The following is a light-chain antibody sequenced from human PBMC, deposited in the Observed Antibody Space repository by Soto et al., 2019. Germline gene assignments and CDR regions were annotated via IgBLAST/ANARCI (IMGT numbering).Light chain of an antibody. CDR2: GAS. CDR3: EQYGSSPWT. CDR1: QSVSSSY. Sequence: EIVLTQSPGTLSLSPGERATLSCRASQSVSSSYLAWYQQKPGQAPRLLIYGASSRATGIPDRFSGSGSGTYFSLTISTLEPEEFEVDYCEQYGSSPWTFGQGTKVEIK. V-gene: IGKV3-20*01. J-gene: IGKJ1*01.